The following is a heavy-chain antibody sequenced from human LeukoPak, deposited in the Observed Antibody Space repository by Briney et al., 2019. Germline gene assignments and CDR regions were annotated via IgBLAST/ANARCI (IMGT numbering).Heavy chain of an antibody. J-gene: IGHJ4*02. CDR3: ARSPWWGWPVKRGYYFDY. CDR1: GGSISSSSYY. D-gene: IGHD2-21*01. CDR2: IYYSGST. V-gene: IGHV4-61*05. Sequence: TSETLSLTCTVSGGSISSSSYYWGWIRQPPGKGLEWIGYIYYSGSTNYNPSLKSRVTISVDTSKNQFSLKLSSVTAADTAVYYCARSPWWGWPVKRGYYFDYWGQGTLVTVSS.